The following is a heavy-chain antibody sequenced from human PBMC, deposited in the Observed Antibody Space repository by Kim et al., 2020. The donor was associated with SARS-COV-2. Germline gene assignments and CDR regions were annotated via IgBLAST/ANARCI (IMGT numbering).Heavy chain of an antibody. CDR1: GFTFTNYA. Sequence: GGSLRLSCAASGFTFTNYALSWVRQAPGKGLEWVSAISGSGRSTYSADSVKGRFAISRDESKNTVYLQMNSLRVEDTAIYYCARLDDDNGYYQYYFDFCGQETLDTVPS. CDR3: ARLDDDNGYYQYYFDF. CDR2: ISGSGRST. D-gene: IGHD3-22*01. J-gene: IGHJ4*02. V-gene: IGHV3-23*01.